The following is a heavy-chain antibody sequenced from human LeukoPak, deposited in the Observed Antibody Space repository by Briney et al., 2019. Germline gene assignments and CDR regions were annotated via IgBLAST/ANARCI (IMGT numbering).Heavy chain of an antibody. D-gene: IGHD5-24*01. J-gene: IGHJ4*02. CDR2: INSDGSST. V-gene: IGHV3-74*01. CDR3: AKEGRSLQTY. CDR1: GFTFSSSW. Sequence: GSLRLSCAASGFTFSSSWMHWVRQAPEKGLVWVSRINSDGSSTSYADSVKGRFTISRDNAKNSLYLQMNSLRVEDTAVYYCAKEGRSLQTYWGQGTLVTVSS.